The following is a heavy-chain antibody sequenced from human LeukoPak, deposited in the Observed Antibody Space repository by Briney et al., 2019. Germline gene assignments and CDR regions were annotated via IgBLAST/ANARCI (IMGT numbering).Heavy chain of an antibody. Sequence: GASVKVSCKASGYTFTTYGISWVRQAPGQGLEWMGIINPSGGSTSYAQKFQGRVTMTRDTSTSTVYMELSSLRSEDTAVYYCARARWDIVVVPAAISFDYWGQGTLVTVSS. CDR1: GYTFTTYG. CDR3: ARARWDIVVVPAAISFDY. CDR2: INPSGGST. J-gene: IGHJ4*02. D-gene: IGHD2-2*02. V-gene: IGHV1-46*03.